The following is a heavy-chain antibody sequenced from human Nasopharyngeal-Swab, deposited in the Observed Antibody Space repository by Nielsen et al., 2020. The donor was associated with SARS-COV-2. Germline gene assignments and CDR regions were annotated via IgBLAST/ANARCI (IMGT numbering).Heavy chain of an antibody. V-gene: IGHV3-9*01. D-gene: IGHD6-19*01. CDR3: VRDVYRSGYYHGMDV. CDR1: GFTFDDHA. Sequence: SLRLSCAASGFTFDDHAMHWVRQAPGKGLEWVSVISWNSNNIGYADSVRGRFTISRDNAKNSLDLQMNSLRTEDTALYYCVRDVYRSGYYHGMDVWGQGTAVTVSS. J-gene: IGHJ6*02. CDR2: ISWNSNNI.